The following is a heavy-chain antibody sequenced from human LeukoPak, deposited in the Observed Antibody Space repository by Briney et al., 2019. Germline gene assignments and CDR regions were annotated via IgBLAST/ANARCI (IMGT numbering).Heavy chain of an antibody. CDR3: ASDAPGLLGY. V-gene: IGHV4-59*01. J-gene: IGHJ4*02. CDR1: GGSISSYY. CDR2: IYYSGST. Sequence: SETLSLTCTVSGGSISSYYWSWIRQPPGKGLEWIGYIYYSGSTNYNPSLKSRVIISVDTSKNQFSLKLSSVTAADTAVYYCASDAPGLLGYWGQGTLVTVSS. D-gene: IGHD2-15*01.